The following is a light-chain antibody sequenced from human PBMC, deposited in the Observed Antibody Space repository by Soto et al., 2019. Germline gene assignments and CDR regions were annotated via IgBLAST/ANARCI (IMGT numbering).Light chain of an antibody. J-gene: IGLJ2*01. CDR1: SSDVGEENY. Sequence: QSALTQPPSASGSPGQSVTITCSGTSSDVGEENYVSWYQQHPGKVPKLILYQVSKRPSGVPDRFSGSRSGNTTSLPVSGLQAEDEPEYYCSSFAGSPVVFGGGNQVT. CDR2: QVS. V-gene: IGLV2-8*01. CDR3: SSFAGSPVV.